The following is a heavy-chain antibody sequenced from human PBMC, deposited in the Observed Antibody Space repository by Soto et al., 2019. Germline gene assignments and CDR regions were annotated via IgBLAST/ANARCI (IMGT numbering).Heavy chain of an antibody. CDR3: ARDLPRGVWRGYYAAGYYYYGMDV. D-gene: IGHD3-3*01. Sequence: GGSLRLSCAASGFTFSSYSMNWVRQAPGKGLEWVSSISSSSSYIYYADSVKGRFTISRDNAKNSLYLQMNSLRAEDKAVYYCARDLPRGVWRGYYAAGYYYYGMDVCQRGTTVTAAS. J-gene: IGHJ6*01. V-gene: IGHV3-21*01. CDR2: ISSSSSYI. CDR1: GFTFSSYS.